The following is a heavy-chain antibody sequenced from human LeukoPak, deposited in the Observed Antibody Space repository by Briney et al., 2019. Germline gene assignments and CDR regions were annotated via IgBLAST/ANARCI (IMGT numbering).Heavy chain of an antibody. CDR3: AKDSRTQLERFDY. J-gene: IGHJ4*02. D-gene: IGHD1-1*01. Sequence: GGSLRLSCAASGFTFDDYAMHWVRHAPGKGLEWVSGISWNSGSIGYADSVKGRFTISRDNAKNSLYLQMNSLRAEDTALYYCAKDSRTQLERFDYWGQGTLVTVSS. CDR1: GFTFDDYA. CDR2: ISWNSGSI. V-gene: IGHV3-9*01.